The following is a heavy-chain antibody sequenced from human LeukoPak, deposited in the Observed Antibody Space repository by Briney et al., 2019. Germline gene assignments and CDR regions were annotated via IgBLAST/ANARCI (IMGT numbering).Heavy chain of an antibody. Sequence: ASVKVSCKASGYTFSSYAIAWVRQAPGQGPEWMGSIGVYNGNTEYAQKLQGRVTMTTDTFTNTAYMELWNLRPDDTAVYYCARSRVSHTTVSTLLYWGQGTLVTVSS. CDR1: GYTFSSYA. V-gene: IGHV1-18*01. CDR2: IGVYNGNT. J-gene: IGHJ4*02. CDR3: ARSRVSHTTVSTLLY. D-gene: IGHD1-14*01.